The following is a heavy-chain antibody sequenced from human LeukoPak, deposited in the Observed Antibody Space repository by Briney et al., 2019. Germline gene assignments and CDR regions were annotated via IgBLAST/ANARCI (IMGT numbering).Heavy chain of an antibody. D-gene: IGHD3-3*01. V-gene: IGHV4-34*01. CDR2: INHSGST. CDR3: ARDRVGVVNT. Sequence: SETLSLTRAVYGGSFSGYYWSWIRQPPGKGLEWIGEINHSGSTNYNPSLKSRVTISVDTSKNQFSLKLSSVTAADTAVYYCARDRVGVVNTWGQGTLVTVSS. J-gene: IGHJ5*02. CDR1: GGSFSGYY.